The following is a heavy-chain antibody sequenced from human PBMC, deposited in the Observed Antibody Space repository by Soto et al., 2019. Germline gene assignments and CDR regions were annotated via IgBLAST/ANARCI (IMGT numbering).Heavy chain of an antibody. V-gene: IGHV5-10-1*01. J-gene: IGHJ5*02. D-gene: IGHD3-9*01. CDR2: IDPSDSQT. CDR1: GYSFAGYW. CDR3: ARAASPYFDLLSAFHP. Sequence: PGESLKISCKGSGYSFAGYWITWVRQKPGKGLEWMGRIDPSDSQTYYSPSFRGHVTISVTKSITTVFLQWSSLRASDTAVYYCARAASPYFDLLSAFHPWGQGTLVTVSS.